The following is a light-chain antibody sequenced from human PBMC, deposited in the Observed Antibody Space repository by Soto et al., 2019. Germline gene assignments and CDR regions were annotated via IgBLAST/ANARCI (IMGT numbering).Light chain of an antibody. J-gene: IGKJ3*01. V-gene: IGKV3-15*01. Sequence: EIVMTQSPATLSVSPGERATLSCRASQSVSSNLAWYQQKPGQAPRLLIYGSSTRATAIPARFSGRGSGTEVPLSIGSMQSEDFADYYCQQYNNWPPFTFGPGTKVDIK. CDR1: QSVSSN. CDR3: QQYNNWPPFT. CDR2: GSS.